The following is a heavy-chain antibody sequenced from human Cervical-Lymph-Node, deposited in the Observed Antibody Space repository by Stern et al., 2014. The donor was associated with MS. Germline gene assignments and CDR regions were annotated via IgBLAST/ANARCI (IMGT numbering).Heavy chain of an antibody. CDR1: GFTFVSSA. Sequence: HLVESGPEVKRPGTSVRVSCKASGFTFVSSAMQWVRQARGKRLEWIGFIVLGSGDTRYAQKFHDRVTISRDMSTSTVNMELSSLRSDDTAVYYCAAEGEYIRSGIYHYTGMDVWGQGTTVTVSS. J-gene: IGHJ6*02. D-gene: IGHD3-10*01. CDR2: IVLGSGDT. CDR3: AAEGEYIRSGIYHYTGMDV. V-gene: IGHV1-58*02.